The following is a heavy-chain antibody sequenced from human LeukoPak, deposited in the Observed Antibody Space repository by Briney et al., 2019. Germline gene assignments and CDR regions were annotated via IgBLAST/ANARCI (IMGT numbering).Heavy chain of an antibody. J-gene: IGHJ4*02. Sequence: ASVKVSCKASGYTFTSYGISWVRQAPGQGLEWMGWISAYNGNTNYAQKLQGRVTMTTDTSASTAYMELRSLRSDDTAVYYCARDLNDYYDSSGFDYWGQGTLVTVSS. CDR2: ISAYNGNT. V-gene: IGHV1-18*01. CDR1: GYTFTSYG. CDR3: ARDLNDYYDSSGFDY. D-gene: IGHD3-22*01.